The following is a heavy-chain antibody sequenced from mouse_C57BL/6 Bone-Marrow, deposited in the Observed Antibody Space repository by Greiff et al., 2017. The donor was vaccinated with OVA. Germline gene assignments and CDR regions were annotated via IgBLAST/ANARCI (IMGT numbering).Heavy chain of an antibody. CDR2: IYPGNSDT. J-gene: IGHJ4*01. D-gene: IGHD1-1*01. Sequence: EVQVVESGTVLARPGASVKMSCKTSGYTFTSYWMHWVKQRPGQGLEWIGAIYPGNSDTSYNQKFKGKATLTAVTSASTAYMQLSSLTNEDSADYCCTRRTVRAMDYWGQGTSVTVSS. CDR3: TRRTVRAMDY. CDR1: GYTFTSYW. V-gene: IGHV1-5*01.